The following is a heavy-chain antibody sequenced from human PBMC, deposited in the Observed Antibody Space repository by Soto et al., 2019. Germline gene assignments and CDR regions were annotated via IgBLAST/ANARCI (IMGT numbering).Heavy chain of an antibody. CDR2: IYYSGST. J-gene: IGHJ6*04. CDR1: GGSTSRLRYY. V-gene: IGHV4-31*03. D-gene: IGHD3-10*01. Sequence: SETLSLTCTVSGGSTSRLRYYWSCFRQHPGKGLEWIGYIYYSGSTYYNPSLKSRVTISVDTSKNQFSLKLSSVTAADTAVYYCARDAGSQGTDVWRNGTTVTVYS. CDR3: ARDAGSQGTDV.